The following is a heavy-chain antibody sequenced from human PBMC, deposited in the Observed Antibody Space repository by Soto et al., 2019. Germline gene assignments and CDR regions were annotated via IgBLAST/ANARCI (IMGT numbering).Heavy chain of an antibody. D-gene: IGHD6-25*01. CDR1: GYTFTGYY. Sequence: VASVKVSCKASGYTFTGYYMHWVRQAPGQGLEWMGWMNPNSGNTSYAQKFQGRVTMTRNTSISTAYMELSSLRSEDTAVYYCARGGKRYYYYGMDVWGQGTTVTVSS. V-gene: IGHV1-8*02. J-gene: IGHJ6*02. CDR3: ARGGKRYYYYGMDV. CDR2: MNPNSGNT.